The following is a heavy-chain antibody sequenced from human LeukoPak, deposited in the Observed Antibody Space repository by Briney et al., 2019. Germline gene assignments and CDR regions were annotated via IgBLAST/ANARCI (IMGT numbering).Heavy chain of an antibody. V-gene: IGHV3-43*02. J-gene: IGHJ6*02. CDR3: AKDLGDYGDHDSVHYYYYYGMDV. Sequence: PGGSLRLSCAASGFTFDDYAMHWVRQAPGKGLEWVSLISGDGGSTYYADSVKGRFTISRDNSKNSLYLQMNSLRTEDTALYYCAKDLGDYGDHDSVHYYYYYGMDVWGQGTTVTVSS. D-gene: IGHD4-17*01. CDR2: ISGDGGST. CDR1: GFTFDDYA.